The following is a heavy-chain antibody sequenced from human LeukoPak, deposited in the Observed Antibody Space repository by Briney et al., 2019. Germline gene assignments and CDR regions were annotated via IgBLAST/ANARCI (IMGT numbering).Heavy chain of an antibody. J-gene: IGHJ4*02. D-gene: IGHD5-18*01. V-gene: IGHV3-11*01. CDR3: ARRPDGYAYGLDY. Sequence: GGSLRLSCSASGFTFSDYYMSWVRQTPGKGLEWLSYINSSDSTVYYADAVKGRFTVSRDNAKNSLYLQMSSLRPEDTAVYYCARRPDGYAYGLDYWGQGTLVTASS. CDR2: INSSDSTV. CDR1: GFTFSDYY.